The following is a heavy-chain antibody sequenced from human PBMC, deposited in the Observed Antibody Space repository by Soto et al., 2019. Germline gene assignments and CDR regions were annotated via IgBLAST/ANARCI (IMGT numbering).Heavy chain of an antibody. Sequence: SVKVSCKASGGTFSSYAISWVRQAPGQGLEWMGGIIPIFGTANYAQKFQGRVTITADKSTSTAYMELSSLRSEDTAVYYCARVPLMTTVTTAGGMDVWGQGTTVTVSS. CDR2: IIPIFGTA. J-gene: IGHJ6*02. CDR1: GGTFSSYA. V-gene: IGHV1-69*06. CDR3: ARVPLMTTVTTAGGMDV. D-gene: IGHD4-4*01.